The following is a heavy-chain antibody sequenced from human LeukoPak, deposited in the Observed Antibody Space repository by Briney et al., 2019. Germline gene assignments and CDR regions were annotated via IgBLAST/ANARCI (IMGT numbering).Heavy chain of an antibody. Sequence: PGGSLRLSCAASGFTFSNYAMHWVRQAPGKGLEWVALISYDGSNKYYADSVKGRFTISRDNSKNTLYLQMNSLRAEDTAVYYCARGGSITMVRGWGQGTLVTVSS. CDR1: GFTFSNYA. D-gene: IGHD3-10*01. CDR3: ARGGSITMVRG. V-gene: IGHV3-30*14. CDR2: ISYDGSNK. J-gene: IGHJ4*02.